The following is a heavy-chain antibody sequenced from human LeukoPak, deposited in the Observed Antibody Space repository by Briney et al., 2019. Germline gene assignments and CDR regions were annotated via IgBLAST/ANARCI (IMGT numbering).Heavy chain of an antibody. Sequence: SETLSLTCAVSGGSISSTNWWSWVRQPPGKGLEWIGEIYRSGTTNYKPSLKSRVTIPLDKSRNHFSLKLSSVTAADTAVYYCARGGGRIAVAGTNYYYYYYMDVWGKGTTVTISS. J-gene: IGHJ6*03. D-gene: IGHD6-19*01. V-gene: IGHV4-4*02. CDR2: IYRSGTT. CDR3: ARGGGRIAVAGTNYYYYYYMDV. CDR1: GGSISSTNW.